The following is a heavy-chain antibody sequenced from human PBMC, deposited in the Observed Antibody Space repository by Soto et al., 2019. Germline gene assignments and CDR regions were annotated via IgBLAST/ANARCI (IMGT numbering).Heavy chain of an antibody. CDR2: INHSGST. J-gene: IGHJ4*02. Sequence: PSETLSLTCAVYGWSFRGYYWSWIRQPPGKGLEWIGEINHSGSTNYNPSLKSRVTISVDTSKNQFSLKLSSVAAADTAVYYCARVPRYYGSGSYPGGDYWGQGTLVTVSS. CDR3: ARVPRYYGSGSYPGGDY. CDR1: GWSFRGYY. D-gene: IGHD3-10*01. V-gene: IGHV4-34*01.